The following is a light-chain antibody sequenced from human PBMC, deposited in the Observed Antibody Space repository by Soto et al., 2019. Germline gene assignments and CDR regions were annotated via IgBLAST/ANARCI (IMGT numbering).Light chain of an antibody. V-gene: IGLV2-14*01. CDR2: ELS. CDR1: STDVGGCRA. CDR3: SSYTSSATWV. J-gene: IGLJ3*02. Sequence: QSAPTQAAAVSVSPGQSITNSCTGTSTDVGGCRAVSCYQQSPGEAPILIIYELSNRRSGISNRFSGSKSGNTASLIIYGLQAEDEADYYCSSYTSSATWVFGGGTQLTV.